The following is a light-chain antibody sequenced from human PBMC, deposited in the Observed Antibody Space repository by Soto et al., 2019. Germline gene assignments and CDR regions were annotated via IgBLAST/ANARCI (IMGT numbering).Light chain of an antibody. Sequence: DIQMTQSPSTLSGSVGDRVIITCPASQSIGSWLAWYQQQPWKVPKLLIYTASTLRRGVPSRFSGSGSGAEFTLTISSLQSEDFAVYYCQQYNNWPRKFGQGTKVDIK. CDR3: QQYNNWPRK. V-gene: IGKV1-5*03. CDR1: QSIGSW. J-gene: IGKJ1*01. CDR2: TAS.